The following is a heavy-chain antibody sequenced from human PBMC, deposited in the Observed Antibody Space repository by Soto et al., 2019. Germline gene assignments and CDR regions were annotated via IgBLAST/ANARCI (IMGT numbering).Heavy chain of an antibody. D-gene: IGHD6-19*01. V-gene: IGHV3-7*03. CDR2: IKQDGSEK. Sequence: PGGSLRLSCAASGFTFSSYWMSWVRQAPGKGLEWVANIKQDGSEKYYVDSVKGRFTISRDNAKNSQYLQMNSLRAEDTAVYFCAIPSGLTVTGPDYWGQGTLVTVSS. CDR1: GFTFSSYW. CDR3: AIPSGLTVTGPDY. J-gene: IGHJ4*02.